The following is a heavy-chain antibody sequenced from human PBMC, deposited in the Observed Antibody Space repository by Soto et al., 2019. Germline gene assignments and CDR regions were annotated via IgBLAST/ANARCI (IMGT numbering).Heavy chain of an antibody. Sequence: PGGSLRRSCAASGVSCSNYGMHWVRQAPGQGLEWLALVWFDGSIKYYGDSVRGRFTISKDNSKNTLYLHMQNLRADDTALYYCARDPQDKEYYGMDVWGQGTTVPVSS. CDR2: VWFDGSIK. D-gene: IGHD2-15*01. CDR1: GVSCSNYG. V-gene: IGHV3-33*01. CDR3: ARDPQDKEYYGMDV. J-gene: IGHJ6*02.